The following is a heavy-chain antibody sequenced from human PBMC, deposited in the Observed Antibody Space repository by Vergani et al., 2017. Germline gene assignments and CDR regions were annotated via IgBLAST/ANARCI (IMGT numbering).Heavy chain of an antibody. CDR1: GFTFSSYA. V-gene: IGHV3-23*01. CDR2: ISGSGGST. CDR3: AKNFGWGPHLGY. D-gene: IGHD3-10*01. Sequence: EVQLLESGGGLVQPGGSLRLSCAASGFTFSSYAMSWVRLAPGKGLEWGSAISGSGGSTYYADSVKGRFTISRDNSKNTLYLQMNSLRAEDTAVYYCAKNFGWGPHLGYWGQGTLVTVSS. J-gene: IGHJ4*02.